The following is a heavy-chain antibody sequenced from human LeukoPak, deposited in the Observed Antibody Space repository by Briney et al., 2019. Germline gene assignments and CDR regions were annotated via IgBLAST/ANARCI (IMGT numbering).Heavy chain of an antibody. V-gene: IGHV1-18*01. CDR3: ARDQGDVVVPAAYKGDQKRFDY. CDR1: GYTFTSYG. D-gene: IGHD2-2*01. CDR2: ISAYNGNT. Sequence: GASVKVSCKASGYTFTSYGISWVRQAPGQGLEWMGWISAYNGNTNYAQKLQGRVTMTTDTSTSTAYMELRSLRSDDTAVYYCARDQGDVVVPAAYKGDQKRFDYWGQGTLVTVSS. J-gene: IGHJ4*02.